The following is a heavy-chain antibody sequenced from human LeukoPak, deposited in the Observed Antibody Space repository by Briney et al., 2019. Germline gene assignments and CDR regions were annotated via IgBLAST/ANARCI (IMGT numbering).Heavy chain of an antibody. CDR2: INHSGST. D-gene: IGHD6-13*01. J-gene: IGHJ4*02. V-gene: IGHV4-34*01. CDR1: GGSFSGYY. Sequence: SETLSLTCAVYGGSFSGYYWSWIRQPPGKGLEWIGEINHSGSTNYNPSLKSRVTILVDTSKNQFSLKLSSVTAADTAVYYCARGSIAAAGSNDYWGQGTLVTVSS. CDR3: ARGSIAAAGSNDY.